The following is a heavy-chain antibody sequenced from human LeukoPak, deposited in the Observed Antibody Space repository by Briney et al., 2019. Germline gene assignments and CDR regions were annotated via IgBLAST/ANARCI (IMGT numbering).Heavy chain of an antibody. CDR2: INHSGST. J-gene: IGHJ4*02. Sequence: SETLSLTCAVSGGSFSGYYWSWIRQPPGKGLEWIGEINHSGSTNYNPSLKSRVTISVDTSKNQFSLKLSSVTAADTAVYYCARALGYSSSSNRGYSSGLYTDDRGQRTLVTVSS. CDR1: GGSFSGYY. CDR3: ARALGYSSSSNRGYSSGLYTDD. D-gene: IGHD6-19*01. V-gene: IGHV4-34*01.